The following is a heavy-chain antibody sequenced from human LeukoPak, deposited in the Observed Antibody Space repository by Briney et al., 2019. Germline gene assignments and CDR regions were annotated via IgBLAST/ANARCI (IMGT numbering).Heavy chain of an antibody. V-gene: IGHV4-39*01. CDR1: GGSISSSSSY. CDR3: ARLPRVGRLGVALFYFDY. J-gene: IGHJ4*02. Sequence: SETLSLTCTVSGGSISSSSSYWGWIRQPPGKGLEWIGSIYYRGSTYYNPSLRGRVTISVDTSKNQFSLKVSSVTAADTAVFYCARLPRVGRLGVALFYFDYWGQGTLVTVSS. D-gene: IGHD3-3*01. CDR2: IYYRGST.